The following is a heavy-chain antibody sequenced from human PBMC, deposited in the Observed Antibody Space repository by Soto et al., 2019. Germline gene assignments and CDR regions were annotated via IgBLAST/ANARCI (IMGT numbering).Heavy chain of an antibody. J-gene: IGHJ5*02. V-gene: IGHV3-48*03. Sequence: GGSLRLSCAACGFTFSSYEMNWVRQAPGKGLEWVSYISSSGSTIYYADSVKGRFTISRDNAKNSLYLQMNSLRAEDTAVYYCARMWGDSDSNWFDPWGQGTLVTVSS. D-gene: IGHD3-10*01. CDR3: ARMWGDSDSNWFDP. CDR2: ISSSGSTI. CDR1: GFTFSSYE.